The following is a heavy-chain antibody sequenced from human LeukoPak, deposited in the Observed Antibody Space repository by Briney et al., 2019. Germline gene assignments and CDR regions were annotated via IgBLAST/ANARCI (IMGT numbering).Heavy chain of an antibody. CDR2: IIPIFGIA. Sequence: SVKVSCKASGGTFSSYAISWVRQAPGRGLEWMGRIIPIFGIANYAQKFQGRVTITADKSTSTAYMELSSLRSEDTAVYYCAGLYYYDSSGYSSWFDPWGQGTLVTVSS. D-gene: IGHD3-22*01. V-gene: IGHV1-69*04. J-gene: IGHJ5*02. CDR1: GGTFSSYA. CDR3: AGLYYYDSSGYSSWFDP.